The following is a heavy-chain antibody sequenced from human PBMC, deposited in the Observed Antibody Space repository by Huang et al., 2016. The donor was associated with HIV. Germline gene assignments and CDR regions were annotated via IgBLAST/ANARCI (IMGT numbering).Heavy chain of an antibody. CDR1: GGSISSSSYS. Sequence: QLQLQESGPGLVKPSETLSLTCTVSGGSISSSSYSWGWSRQPPGKGVEWIGMIYYSGSTYYNPSLKSRVTISVDTSKNQFSLKLSSVTAADTAVYYCARRLRLGYYFDYWGQGTLVTVSS. CDR2: IYYSGST. V-gene: IGHV4-39*01. J-gene: IGHJ4*02. D-gene: IGHD3-10*01. CDR3: ARRLRLGYYFDY.